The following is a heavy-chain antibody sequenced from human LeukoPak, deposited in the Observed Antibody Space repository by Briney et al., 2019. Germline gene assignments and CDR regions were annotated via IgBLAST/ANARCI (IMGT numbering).Heavy chain of an antibody. J-gene: IGHJ3*02. CDR1: GGSISSYY. CDR3: ARVGRGDAFDI. V-gene: IGHV4-59*01. CDR2: IYYSGST. Sequence: PSETLSLICTVSGGSISSYYWSWIRQPPGKGLEWIGYIYYSGSTNYNPSLKSRVTISVDTSKNQFSLKLSSVTAADTAVYYCARVGRGDAFDIWGQGTMVTVSS. D-gene: IGHD6-25*01.